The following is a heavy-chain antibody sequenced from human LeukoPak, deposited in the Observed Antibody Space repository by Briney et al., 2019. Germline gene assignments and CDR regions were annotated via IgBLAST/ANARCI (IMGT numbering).Heavy chain of an antibody. CDR2: IIPILGIA. V-gene: IGHV1-69*04. CDR3: ARSASLVPYYFDY. CDR1: GGTFSSYA. J-gene: IGHJ4*02. Sequence: SVKVSCKASGGTFSSYAISWVRQAPGQGLEWMGRIIPILGIANYAQKFQGRVTITADESTSTAYMELSSLRSEDTAVYYCARSASLVPYYFDYWGQGTLVTVSS. D-gene: IGHD1-26*01.